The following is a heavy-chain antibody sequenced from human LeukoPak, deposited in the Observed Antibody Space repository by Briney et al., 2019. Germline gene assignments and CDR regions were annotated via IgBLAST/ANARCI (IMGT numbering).Heavy chain of an antibody. J-gene: IGHJ4*02. Sequence: PSETLSLTCTVSGGSINNYYWSWIRQPPGKGLECIGYIYYSGSTNYNPSLKSRVTISVDTSKNQFSLKLTSVTAADTAVYYCARVGSYTVPDWGQGTLVTVSS. CDR1: GGSINNYY. D-gene: IGHD3-10*01. CDR2: IYYSGST. CDR3: ARVGSYTVPD. V-gene: IGHV4-59*01.